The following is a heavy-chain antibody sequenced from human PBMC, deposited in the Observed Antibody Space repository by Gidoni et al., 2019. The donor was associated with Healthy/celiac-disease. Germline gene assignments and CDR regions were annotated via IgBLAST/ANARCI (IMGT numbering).Heavy chain of an antibody. CDR2: MNPNSGNT. CDR3: ASGSYCGGDCPGSDY. Sequence: RQATGQGLEWMGWMNPNSGNTGYAQKFQGRVTMTRNTSISTAYMELSSLRSEDTAVYYCASGSYCGGDCPGSDYWGQGTLVTVSS. V-gene: IGHV1-8*01. J-gene: IGHJ4*02. D-gene: IGHD2-21*02.